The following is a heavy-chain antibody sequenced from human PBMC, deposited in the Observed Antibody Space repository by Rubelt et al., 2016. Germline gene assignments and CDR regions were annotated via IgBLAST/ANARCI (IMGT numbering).Heavy chain of an antibody. V-gene: IGHV3-23*01. CDR2: ISGSGGYT. Sequence: EVQLLESGGGLVQPGGSLRLSCAASGFAFSTYGMSWVRQAPGKGLEWVSAISGSGGYTYYADPVKGRFTIPRDNSKNPLYLQMNSRRAEDTALYYCAKNSRRELPVDPWGQGTLVTVSS. CDR1: GFAFSTYG. D-gene: IGHD1-7*01. CDR3: AKNSRRELPVDP. J-gene: IGHJ5*02.